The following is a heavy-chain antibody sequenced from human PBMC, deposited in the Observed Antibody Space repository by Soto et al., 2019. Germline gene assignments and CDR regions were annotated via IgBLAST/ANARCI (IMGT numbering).Heavy chain of an antibody. D-gene: IGHD6-6*01. Sequence: QVHLVQSGAEVKKPGASVKVSCKGSGYAFTTYGITWVRQAPGQGLEWMGWISAHNGNTNYAQKLQGRVTVTRDTSTSTAYMELRSLKSDDTAVYYCARGRDGDYWGQGALVTVSS. CDR1: GYAFTTYG. CDR3: ARGRDGDY. V-gene: IGHV1-18*01. J-gene: IGHJ4*02. CDR2: ISAHNGNT.